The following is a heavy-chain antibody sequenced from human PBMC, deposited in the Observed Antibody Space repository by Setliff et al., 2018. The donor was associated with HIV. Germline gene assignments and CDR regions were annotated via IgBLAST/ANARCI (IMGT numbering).Heavy chain of an antibody. CDR2: VSHSGST. CDR3: ARGHVVETLHYNILTGYWGGNAFNI. V-gene: IGHV4-34*01. D-gene: IGHD3-9*01. Sequence: KPSETLSLTCAVYGGSFSDHYWIWIRQPPGKGLEWIGEVSHSGSTNYNPSLKGRVTISVDTSKNQFSLKVSSVTAADTAVYYCARGHVVETLHYNILTGYWGGNAFNIWGQGTMVTVSS. CDR1: GGSFSDHY. J-gene: IGHJ3*02.